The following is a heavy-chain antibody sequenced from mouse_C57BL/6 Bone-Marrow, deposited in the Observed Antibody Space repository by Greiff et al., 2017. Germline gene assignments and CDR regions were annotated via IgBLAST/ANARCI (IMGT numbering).Heavy chain of an antibody. Sequence: QVQLQPPGAELVKPGASVKVSCKASGYTFTSYWMHWVKQRPGQGLEWIGRIHPSDSDTNYNQKFQGKATLTVDTSSSTAYMQLSSLTSEDSAVYYCAPQREAWFADWGQGTLVTVSA. CDR2: IHPSDSDT. CDR1: GYTFTSYW. J-gene: IGHJ3*01. V-gene: IGHV1-74*01. CDR3: APQREAWFAD.